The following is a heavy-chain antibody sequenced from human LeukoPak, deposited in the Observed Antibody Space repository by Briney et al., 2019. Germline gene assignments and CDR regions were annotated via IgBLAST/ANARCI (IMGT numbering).Heavy chain of an antibody. D-gene: IGHD3-22*01. Sequence: VASVKVSCKASGGTFSSYAISWVRQAPGQGLEWMGGIIPIFGTANYAQKFQGRVTITADESTSTAYMELSSLRSEDTAVYYCARENFDRCWFFFTAFDYWGQGTPVTGSS. V-gene: IGHV1-69*13. CDR2: IIPIFGTA. J-gene: IGHJ4*02. CDR1: GGTFSSYA. CDR3: ARENFDRCWFFFTAFDY.